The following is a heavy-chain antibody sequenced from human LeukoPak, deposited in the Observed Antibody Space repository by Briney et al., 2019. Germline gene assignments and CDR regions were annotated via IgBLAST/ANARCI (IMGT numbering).Heavy chain of an antibody. D-gene: IGHD3-10*01. J-gene: IGHJ4*02. Sequence: GASVKVSCKASGGTFISYAISWVRQAPGQGLEWMGGIIPIFGTANYAQKFQGRVTITADESTSTAYMELSSLRSEDTAVYYCARDAGSYYGSVLLRGYFDYWGQGTLVTVSS. CDR1: GGTFISYA. CDR2: IIPIFGTA. V-gene: IGHV1-69*01. CDR3: ARDAGSYYGSVLLRGYFDY.